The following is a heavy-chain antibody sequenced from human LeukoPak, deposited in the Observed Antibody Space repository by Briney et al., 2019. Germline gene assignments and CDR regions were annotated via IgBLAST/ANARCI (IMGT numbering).Heavy chain of an antibody. CDR3: AKYMGPCSGGSCYVEPLASFDY. V-gene: IGHV3-23*01. CDR1: GFTFSSYA. Sequence: GGSLRLSCAASGFTFSSYAMTWVGQAPGKGLEWVSTISASVGTTYYADSVKGRFTISRDNSKKNMYLQMNRLRADDTAVYYCAKYMGPCSGGSCYVEPLASFDYWGQGTLVTVSS. J-gene: IGHJ4*02. CDR2: ISASVGTT. D-gene: IGHD2-15*01.